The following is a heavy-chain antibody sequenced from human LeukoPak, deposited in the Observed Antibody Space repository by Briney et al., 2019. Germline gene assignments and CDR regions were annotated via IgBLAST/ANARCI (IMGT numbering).Heavy chain of an antibody. CDR2: INPNSGDT. CDR3: ATEYYFDSSGTALDY. V-gene: IGHV1-2*02. J-gene: IGHJ4*02. CDR1: GNTFTRYY. D-gene: IGHD3-22*01. Sequence: ASVKVSCKASGNTFTRYYMHWVRQAPGQGLEWMGGINPNSGDTNYAQKFQGRVTMTRDTSISTAYMELSRLRSDDTAVYYCATEYYFDSSGTALDYWGQGTLVTVSS.